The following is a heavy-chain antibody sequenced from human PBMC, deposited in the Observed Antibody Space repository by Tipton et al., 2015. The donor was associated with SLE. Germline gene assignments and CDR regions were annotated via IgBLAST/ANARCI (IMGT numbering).Heavy chain of an antibody. Sequence: TLSLTCTVSGGSISSYYWSWIRQPPGKGLEWIGEINHSGSTKYNPSLKSRVTISVDTSKKQFSLNLSSVTAADTAVYYCAGMSYPREGYFDYWGQGTLVTVSS. CDR2: INHSGST. J-gene: IGHJ4*02. D-gene: IGHD1-26*01. CDR3: AGMSYPREGYFDY. CDR1: GGSISSYY. V-gene: IGHV4-34*01.